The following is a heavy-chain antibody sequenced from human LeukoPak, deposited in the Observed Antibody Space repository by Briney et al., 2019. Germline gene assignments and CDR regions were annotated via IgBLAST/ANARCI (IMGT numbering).Heavy chain of an antibody. Sequence: SETLSLTCTVSGDSISSSTFSWGCIRPPPGKGLEWIVSMDYSGDTYDNESLKSRVTISVDTSKNHFSLKLSAVTAADTAVYYCARLPLSTSYYYYGLDVWGLGTAVTVS. CDR3: ARLPLSTSYYYYGLDV. V-gene: IGHV4-39*02. D-gene: IGHD2-2*01. J-gene: IGHJ6*02. CDR2: MDYSGDT. CDR1: GDSISSSTFS.